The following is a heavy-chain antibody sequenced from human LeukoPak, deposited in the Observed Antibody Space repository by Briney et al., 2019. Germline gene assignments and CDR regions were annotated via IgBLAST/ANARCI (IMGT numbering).Heavy chain of an antibody. J-gene: IGHJ5*02. CDR3: AKTITMVREPPGGWFDP. Sequence: GASVKVSCKASGYTFTSYGISWVRQAPGQGLEWMGWISAYNGNTNYAQKLQGRVTMTTDTSTSTAYMELRSLRSDDTAVYYCAKTITMVREPPGGWFDPWGQGTLVTVSS. CDR1: GYTFTSYG. V-gene: IGHV1-18*01. CDR2: ISAYNGNT. D-gene: IGHD3-10*01.